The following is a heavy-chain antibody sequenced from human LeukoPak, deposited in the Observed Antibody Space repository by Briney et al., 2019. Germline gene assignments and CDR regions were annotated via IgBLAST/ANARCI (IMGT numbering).Heavy chain of an antibody. V-gene: IGHV4-34*01. Sequence: SETLSLTCAVYGGSFSGYYWSWIRQPPGKGLEWIGEINHSGSTNYNPSLKRRVTISVDTSKNQFSLKLSSVTAADTAVYYCARGGIAAAGHNWFDPWGQGTLVTVSS. CDR3: ARGGIAAAGHNWFDP. CDR2: INHSGST. J-gene: IGHJ5*02. CDR1: GGSFSGYY. D-gene: IGHD6-13*01.